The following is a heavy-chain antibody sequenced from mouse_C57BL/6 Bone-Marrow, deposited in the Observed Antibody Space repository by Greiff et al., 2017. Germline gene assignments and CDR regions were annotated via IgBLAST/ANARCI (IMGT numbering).Heavy chain of an antibody. CDR2: IDPEDGDT. D-gene: IGHD2-3*01. J-gene: IGHJ3*01. CDR1: GFNIKDYY. Sequence: VQLQQSGAELVRPGASVKLSCTASGFNIKDYYMHWVKQRPDQGLEWIGRIDPEDGDTEYAPKFQGKATMTADTSSNTAYLQLSSLTSEDTAVYYCTTYGYYPWFAYWGQGTLVTVSA. CDR3: TTYGYYPWFAY. V-gene: IGHV14-1*01.